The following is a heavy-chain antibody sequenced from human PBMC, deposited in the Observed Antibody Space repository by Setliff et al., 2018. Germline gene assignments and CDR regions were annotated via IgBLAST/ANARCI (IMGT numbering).Heavy chain of an antibody. CDR3: ARARDGIDFDYFDY. J-gene: IGHJ4*02. Sequence: PSETLSLTCTVSSDSIRRGDYWSWIRQHPGKGLEWIGYIHHSGETFYNPSLRSRVIISVDTSKNQFSLKVTSLIAADTAVYYCARARDGIDFDYFDYWGRGTPVTVSS. CDR2: IHHSGET. V-gene: IGHV4-31*03. CDR1: SDSIRRGDY.